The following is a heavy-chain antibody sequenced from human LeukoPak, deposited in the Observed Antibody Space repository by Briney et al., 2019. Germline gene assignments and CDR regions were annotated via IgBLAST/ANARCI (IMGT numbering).Heavy chain of an antibody. V-gene: IGHV4-39*01. CDR3: ARQTGSGLFTLP. CDR1: GISISSSNSY. J-gene: IGHJ4*02. CDR2: IYYTGNT. D-gene: IGHD3/OR15-3a*01. Sequence: SETLSLTCSVSGISISSSNSYWGWIRQPPGKRLEWIGSIYYTGNTYYNASIKSRVTISIDTSKNQISLRLTSVTATDTAMYYCARQTGSGLFTLPGGQGTLVTVSS.